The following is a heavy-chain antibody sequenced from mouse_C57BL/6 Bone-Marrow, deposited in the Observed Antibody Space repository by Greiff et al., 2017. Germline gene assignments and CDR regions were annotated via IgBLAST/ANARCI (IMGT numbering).Heavy chain of an antibody. Sequence: EVKLQESGPGLVKPSQSLSLTCSVTGYSITSGYYWNWIRQFPGNKLEWMGYISYDGSNNYNPSLKNRISITRDTSKNQFFLKLNSVTTEDTATYYCARVTVPRYFDVWGTGTTVTVSS. CDR2: ISYDGSN. J-gene: IGHJ1*03. D-gene: IGHD1-1*01. CDR3: ARVTVPRYFDV. V-gene: IGHV3-6*01. CDR1: GYSITSGYY.